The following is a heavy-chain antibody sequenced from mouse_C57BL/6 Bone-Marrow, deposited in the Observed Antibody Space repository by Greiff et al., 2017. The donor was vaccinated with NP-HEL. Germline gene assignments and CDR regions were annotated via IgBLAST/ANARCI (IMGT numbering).Heavy chain of an antibody. CDR1: GFTFSSYA. J-gene: IGHJ1*03. D-gene: IGHD1-1*01. CDR2: ISSGGDYI. CDR3: TRGRFIPIYSWYFEV. V-gene: IGHV5-9-1*02. Sequence: EVKLMESGEGLVKPGGSLKLSCAASGFTFSSYAMSWVRQTPEKRLEWVAYISSGGDYIYYADTVKGRFTISRDNARNTLYLQMSSLKSEDTAMYYCTRGRFIPIYSWYFEVWGTGTTVTVSS.